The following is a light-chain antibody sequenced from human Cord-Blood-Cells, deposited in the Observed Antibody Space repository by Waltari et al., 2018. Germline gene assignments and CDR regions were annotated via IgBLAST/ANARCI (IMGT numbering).Light chain of an antibody. J-gene: IGLJ3*02. Sequence: QSALTQPASVSGSLGQSLTISCTGTSSDVGGYNYVSWYQQHPGKTPKLMIYDGSHRPSGVSNRFPGSKSGYTASLTISGLQAEDEADYYCSSYTSSSTRVFGGRTKLTVL. V-gene: IGLV2-14*01. CDR3: SSYTSSSTRV. CDR1: SSDVGGYNY. CDR2: DGS.